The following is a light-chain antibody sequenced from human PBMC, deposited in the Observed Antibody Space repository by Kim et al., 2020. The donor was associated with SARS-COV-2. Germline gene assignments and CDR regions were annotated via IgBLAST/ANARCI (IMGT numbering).Light chain of an antibody. CDR1: SSAVGRYNR. CDR3: SSYTSTNTYV. Sequence: QSVTLSCSGSSSAVGRYNRVSWYQQPPGTAPKFIIYEVDNRPSGVPDSLSGSKSGNTASLTISGLQAEDEADYYCSSYTSTNTYVFGTGTKVTVL. CDR2: EVD. J-gene: IGLJ1*01. V-gene: IGLV2-18*02.